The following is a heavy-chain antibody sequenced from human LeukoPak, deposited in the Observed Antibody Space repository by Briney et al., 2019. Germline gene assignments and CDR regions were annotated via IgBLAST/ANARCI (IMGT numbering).Heavy chain of an antibody. J-gene: IGHJ4*02. Sequence: PGGSLRLSCASSGFTFSDYYMSWIRQSRGKGLEWVSYITSSATTIYYADSVKGRFTISRGNDKNSLYLHMNRLISEDTAVYYCARDLRDIVVVVAATLDYWGQGTLVTVSS. V-gene: IGHV3-11*04. CDR3: ARDLRDIVVVVAATLDY. D-gene: IGHD2-15*01. CDR2: ITSSATTI. CDR1: GFTFSDYY.